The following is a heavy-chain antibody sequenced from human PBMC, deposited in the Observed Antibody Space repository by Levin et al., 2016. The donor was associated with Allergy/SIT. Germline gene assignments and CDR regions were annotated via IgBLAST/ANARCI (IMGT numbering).Heavy chain of an antibody. V-gene: IGHV3-72*01. J-gene: IGHJ3*02. CDR2: TRNKANSYTT. CDR1: GFTFSDHY. Sequence: GESLKISCAASGFTFSDHYMDWVRQAPGKGLEWVGRTRNKANSYTTEYAASVKGRFTISRDDSKNSLYLQMNSLKTEDTAVYYCARARVAIESDAFDIWGQGTMVTVSS. CDR3: ARARVAIESDAFDI. D-gene: IGHD5-12*01.